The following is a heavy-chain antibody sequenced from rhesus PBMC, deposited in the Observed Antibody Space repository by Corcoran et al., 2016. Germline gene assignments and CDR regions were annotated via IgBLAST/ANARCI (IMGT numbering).Heavy chain of an antibody. CDR2: ISYDGSKK. Sequence: EVQLVESGGGLVQPGGSLRLSCAASGFTFSSYGMHWVRQAPGQGLEWVAVISYDGSKKYYAESVKDRFTISRDNSKNRLYLQRNNLKLEDTAVYYCASRVEWLYDYWGQGVLVTVSS. CDR1: GFTFSSYG. CDR3: ASRVEWLYDY. D-gene: IGHD3-28*01. V-gene: IGHV3-54*02. J-gene: IGHJ4*01.